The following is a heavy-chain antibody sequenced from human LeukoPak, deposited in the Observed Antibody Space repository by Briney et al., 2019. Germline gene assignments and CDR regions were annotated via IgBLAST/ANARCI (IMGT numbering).Heavy chain of an antibody. CDR1: GFTFSSYG. D-gene: IGHD3-3*01. CDR2: IRYDGSNK. CDR3: AKDSSNFWSGTFDY. Sequence: GRSLRLSCAASGFTFSSYGMHWVRQAPGKGLEWVAFIRYDGSNKYYADSVKGRFTISRDNSKNTLYLQMNSLRAEDTAVYYCAKDSSNFWSGTFDYWGQGTLVTVSS. J-gene: IGHJ4*02. V-gene: IGHV3-30*02.